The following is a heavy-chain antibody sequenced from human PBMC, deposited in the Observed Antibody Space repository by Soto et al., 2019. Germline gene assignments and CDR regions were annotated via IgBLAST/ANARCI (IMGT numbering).Heavy chain of an antibody. D-gene: IGHD3-10*01. J-gene: IGHJ3*01. CDR1: GLSLSASGVG. Sequence: QITMRESGPTLVKPTQTLTLTSSFSGLSLSASGVGVGWIRQPPGKALEWLALVFWDDDKFYSPPPQSRLTISKDTSKDQVVLTVTNIDPVDAATYYCAVSSPDGSVDVWGKGNMVTVSS. CDR2: VFWDDDK. CDR3: AVSSPDGSVDV. V-gene: IGHV2-5*02.